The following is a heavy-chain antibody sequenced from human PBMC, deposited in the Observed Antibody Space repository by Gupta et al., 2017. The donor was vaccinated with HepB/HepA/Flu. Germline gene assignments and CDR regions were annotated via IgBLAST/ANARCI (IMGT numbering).Heavy chain of an antibody. V-gene: IGHV4-39*01. CDR1: GGPISSSSYY. CDR2: IYYSGST. D-gene: IGHD2-2*01. J-gene: IGHJ6*03. Sequence: QLQLQESGPGLVKPSETLSLTCTVSGGPISSSSYYWGWISQPPGKGLEWIGSIYYSGSTYYNPSLKSRVTISVDTSKNQFSLKLSSVTAADTAVYYCARRYCSSTSCYGPEYYYYYMDVWGKGTTVTVSS. CDR3: ARRYCSSTSCYGPEYYYYYMDV.